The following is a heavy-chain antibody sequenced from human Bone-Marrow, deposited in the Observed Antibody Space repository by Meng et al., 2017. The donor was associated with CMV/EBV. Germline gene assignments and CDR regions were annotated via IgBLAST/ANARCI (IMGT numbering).Heavy chain of an antibody. CDR2: INPSDDT. V-gene: IGHV1-2*02. D-gene: IGHD5-18*01. CDR1: GYTLTDYY. Sequence: QGQLVPSGAEVKKPGASVKVSCKSSGYTLTDYYIHWVRQAPGQWLEWMGWINPSDDTNYAQNFRGRVTMTRDTSISTTYMDLNRLISDDTAVYYCARDPDTPMAFDHWGQGTLVTVSS. CDR3: ARDPDTPMAFDH. J-gene: IGHJ4*02.